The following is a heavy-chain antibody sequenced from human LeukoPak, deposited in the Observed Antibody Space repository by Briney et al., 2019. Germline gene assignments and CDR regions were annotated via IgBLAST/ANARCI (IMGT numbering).Heavy chain of an antibody. J-gene: IGHJ3*02. V-gene: IGHV4-59*01. D-gene: IGHD6-13*01. CDR2: IYYSGST. CDR1: GGSMRSYY. CDR3: ARHRRTIAAAGRGVAFDI. Sequence: PSETLSLTCTVSGGSMRSYYWSWIRQPPGKGLEWIGYIYYSGSTNYNPSLKSRVTISVDTSKNQFSLKLSSVTAADTAVYYCARHRRTIAAAGRGVAFDIWGQGTMVTVSS.